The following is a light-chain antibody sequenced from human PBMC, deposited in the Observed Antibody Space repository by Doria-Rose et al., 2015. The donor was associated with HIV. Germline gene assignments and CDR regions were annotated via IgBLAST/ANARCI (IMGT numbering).Light chain of an antibody. Sequence: TQSPGTLSLSPGERATLSCRASQSFSSTYLAWYQQKPGQAPSLLIYDGSTRATGIPDRFGASGSGTDFTLTINRLESEDFALYYCHQYGTSWTFGQGTKVEI. V-gene: IGKV3-20*01. CDR3: HQYGTSWT. CDR2: DGS. CDR1: QSFSSTY. J-gene: IGKJ1*01.